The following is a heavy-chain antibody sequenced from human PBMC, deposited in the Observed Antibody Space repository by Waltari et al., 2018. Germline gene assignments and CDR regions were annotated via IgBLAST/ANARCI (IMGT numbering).Heavy chain of an antibody. CDR2: IYISGST. D-gene: IGHD2-21*01. J-gene: IGHJ6*03. Sequence: QLQLQQSGPGLVKPSQTLSLACSLSGDSISGSYYWNWVRQTAGEGLEWLGYIYISGSTKYNPSLQSRATISIVNKTQFSLKLAAVTAADTAVYYCARSDVVVAPARNNYYFPMEVWGQGTTVTVSS. CDR3: ARSDVVVAPARNNYYFPMEV. CDR1: GDSISGSYY. V-gene: IGHV4-61*09.